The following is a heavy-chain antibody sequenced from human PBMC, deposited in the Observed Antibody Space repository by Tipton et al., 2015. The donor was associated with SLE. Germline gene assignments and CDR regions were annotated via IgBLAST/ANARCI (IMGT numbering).Heavy chain of an antibody. V-gene: IGHV4-59*11. CDR2: IYQSGLT. CDR3: ARESAQGLDY. Sequence: TLSLTCTVAGGSIDGHYWSWFRQIPGKGLEWIGYIYQSGLTALNPSLESRITLSIDTSRNQFSLKLTSMSAADTAVYYCARESAQGLDYWGQGTLVTVSS. J-gene: IGHJ4*02. CDR1: GGSIDGHY.